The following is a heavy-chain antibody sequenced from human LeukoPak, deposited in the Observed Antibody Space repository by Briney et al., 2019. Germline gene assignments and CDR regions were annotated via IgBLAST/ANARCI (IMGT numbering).Heavy chain of an antibody. V-gene: IGHV3-48*03. Sequence: GGSLRLFCAASGFTFSDFEMSWVRQAPGRGLEWVSYVSSSGSTMYYAGSVKGRFTMSRDDAKNSVSLQMNSMRAEDTAVYYCARDRLGYFISWGQGTLVTVSS. CDR1: GFTFSDFE. CDR2: VSSSGSTM. J-gene: IGHJ4*02. D-gene: IGHD3-16*01. CDR3: ARDRLGYFIS.